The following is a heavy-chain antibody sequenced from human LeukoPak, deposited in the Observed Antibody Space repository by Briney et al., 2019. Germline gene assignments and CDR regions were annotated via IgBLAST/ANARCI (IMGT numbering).Heavy chain of an antibody. CDR1: GGSISSSSYY. Sequence: SETLSLACTVSGGSISSSSYYWGWIRQPPGKGLEWIGSIYYSGSTYYNPSLKSRVTISVDTSKNQFFLKLSSVTAADTAVYYCARTIFGVVTPQGFFDYWGQGTLVTVSS. D-gene: IGHD3-3*01. CDR2: IYYSGST. V-gene: IGHV4-39*01. CDR3: ARTIFGVVTPQGFFDY. J-gene: IGHJ4*02.